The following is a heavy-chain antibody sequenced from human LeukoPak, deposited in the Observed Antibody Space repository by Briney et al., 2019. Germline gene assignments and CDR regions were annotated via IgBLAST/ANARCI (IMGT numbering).Heavy chain of an antibody. V-gene: IGHV3-7*04. Sequence: GGSLRLSCAASGFTFSTYWMSWVRQAPGKGLEWVANIKEDGSEKYYVDSVKGRFTISRDNAKNPLYLQINSLRAEDTAVYYCARGVMCDYWGQGTLVTVSS. CDR3: ARGVMCDY. J-gene: IGHJ4*02. D-gene: IGHD2-21*01. CDR1: GFTFSTYW. CDR2: IKEDGSEK.